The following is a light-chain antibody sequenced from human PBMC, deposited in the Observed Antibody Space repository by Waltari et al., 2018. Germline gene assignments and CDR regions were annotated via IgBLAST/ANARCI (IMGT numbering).Light chain of an antibody. J-gene: IGLJ3*02. CDR1: SSNLGHKY. V-gene: IGLV1-51*01. CDR3: GTWDTSLSAWV. Sequence: QSVLTQAPPVSEAPGQQVTISCAGSSSNLGHKYVSWYQQFPGTAPKLLIYDNDKRPSGIPDRFSAAKSGTSATLGITGLQTGDEANYYCGTWDTSLSAWVFGGGTKLTVL. CDR2: DND.